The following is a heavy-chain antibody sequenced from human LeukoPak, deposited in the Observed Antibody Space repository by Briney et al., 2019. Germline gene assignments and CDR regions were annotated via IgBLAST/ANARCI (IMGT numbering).Heavy chain of an antibody. J-gene: IGHJ5*02. CDR1: GGSFSGYY. D-gene: IGHD3-10*01. V-gene: IGHV4-34*01. CDR2: INHSGST. CDR3: ARVRGLLLWFGELLYPNWFDP. Sequence: NPSETLSLTCAVYGGSFSGYYWSWIRQPPGKGLEWIGEINHSGSTNYNPSLKSRVTISVDTSKNQFSLKLSSVTAADTAVYYCARVRGLLLWFGELLYPNWFDPWGQGTLVTASS.